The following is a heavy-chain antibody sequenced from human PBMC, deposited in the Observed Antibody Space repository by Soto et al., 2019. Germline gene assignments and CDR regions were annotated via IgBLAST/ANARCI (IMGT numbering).Heavy chain of an antibody. J-gene: IGHJ3*02. CDR1: GFTFSSYS. Sequence: KAGGSLRLSCAASGFTFSSYSMNWVRQAPGKGLEWVSSISSSSSYIYYADSVKGRFTISRDNAKNSLYLQMNSLRAEDTAVYYCAREPPNCSSTSCYTDPQDAFDIWGQGTMVTVSS. D-gene: IGHD2-2*02. V-gene: IGHV3-21*01. CDR2: ISSSSSYI. CDR3: AREPPNCSSTSCYTDPQDAFDI.